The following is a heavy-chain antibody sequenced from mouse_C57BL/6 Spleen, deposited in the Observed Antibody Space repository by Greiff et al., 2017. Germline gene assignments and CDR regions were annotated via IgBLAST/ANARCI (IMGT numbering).Heavy chain of an antibody. V-gene: IGHV1-78*01. D-gene: IGHD1-1*01. CDR1: GYTFTDHT. CDR3: AREGITTVVATRTGYFDV. J-gene: IGHJ1*03. CDR2: IYPRDGST. Sequence: VQLQQSDAELVKPGASVKISCKVSGYTFTDHTIHWMKQRPEQGLEWIGYIYPRDGSTKYNEKFKGKATLTADKSSSTAYMQLNSLTSEDSAVYFCAREGITTVVATRTGYFDVWGTGTTVTVSS.